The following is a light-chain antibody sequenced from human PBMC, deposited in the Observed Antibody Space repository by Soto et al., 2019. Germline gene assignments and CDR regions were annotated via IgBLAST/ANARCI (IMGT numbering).Light chain of an antibody. J-gene: IGKJ4*01. Sequence: DIQMTQSPSSLSESVGDRVTITCRASQSISSYLNWYQQKPGRAPKLLIYAASSLQSGVPSRFSGSGSGTDFTLTISSLQPEDFATYYCQQSYSTPLTFGGGTK. CDR2: AAS. V-gene: IGKV1-39*01. CDR1: QSISSY. CDR3: QQSYSTPLT.